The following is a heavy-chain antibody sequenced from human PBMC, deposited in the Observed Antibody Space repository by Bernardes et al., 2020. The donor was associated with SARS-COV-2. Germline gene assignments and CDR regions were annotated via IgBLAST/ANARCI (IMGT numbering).Heavy chain of an antibody. D-gene: IGHD6-6*01. CDR2: IFYTGTT. V-gene: IGHV4-59*01. Sequence: TLSLTCAVSGDSISSYYWNWIRQSPEKGLEWIGHIFYTGTTTYNPSLKSRVTISIDTSRTQLSLKLSSVTAADTAVYYCARELGGTARRNTYYYGMDVWGQGTTVTVSS. CDR3: ARELGGTARRNTYYYGMDV. J-gene: IGHJ6*02. CDR1: GDSISSYY.